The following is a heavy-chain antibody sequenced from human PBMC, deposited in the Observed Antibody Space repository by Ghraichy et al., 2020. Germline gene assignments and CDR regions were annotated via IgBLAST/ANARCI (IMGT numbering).Heavy chain of an antibody. J-gene: IGHJ4*02. D-gene: IGHD5-12*01. V-gene: IGHV3-11*06. CDR2: ISSSSTYR. CDR1: GFTFSDYY. Sequence: GGSLRLSCAASGFTFSDYYMSWIRQAPGKGLEWVSYISSSSTYRNYADSVKGRFTISRDNAKNSLYLQMNSLRAEDTAVYYCAGGSPTIGYPRVDYWGQGTLVTVSS. CDR3: AGGSPTIGYPRVDY.